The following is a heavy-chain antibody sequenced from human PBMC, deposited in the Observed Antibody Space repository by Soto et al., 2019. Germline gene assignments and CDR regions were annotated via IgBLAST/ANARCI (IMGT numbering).Heavy chain of an antibody. D-gene: IGHD3-3*01. CDR2: IIPIFGTA. CDR1: GGTFSSSA. CDR3: ARAWYYAFWSGYCPSRLDP. J-gene: IGHJ5*02. V-gene: IGHV1-69*13. Sequence: ASVKVSCKASGGTFSSSAIICVRQAPGQGLEWMGGIIPIFGTANYAQKFQGRVTITADESTSTAYIELSSLRSEDTAVYYWARAWYYAFWSGYCPSRLDPCGQGSLGTVSS.